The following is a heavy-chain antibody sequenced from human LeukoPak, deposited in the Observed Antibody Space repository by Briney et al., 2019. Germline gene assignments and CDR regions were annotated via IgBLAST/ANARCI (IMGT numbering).Heavy chain of an antibody. V-gene: IGHV4-39*01. CDR3: ASPFGCSAPFCPAPFAV. Sequence: SETLSLTCTVSGGSISSNSYYWGWIRQPPGKGLKWIGSIYYSGSTYYNPSLKSRVTISVDTSKNQFSLRLSSITAADTAVYYCASPFGCSAPFCPAPFAVWAKETRAAVSS. CDR1: GGSISSNSYY. CDR2: IYYSGST. D-gene: IGHD3-16*01. J-gene: IGHJ4*02.